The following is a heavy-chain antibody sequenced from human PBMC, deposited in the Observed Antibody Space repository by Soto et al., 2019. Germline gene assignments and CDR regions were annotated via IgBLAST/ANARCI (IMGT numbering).Heavy chain of an antibody. D-gene: IGHD6-13*01. V-gene: IGHV4-39*01. CDR2: IYYSGST. Sequence: PSETLSLTCIVSGGSINSSGYYWGWIRQPPGKGLEWIGNIYYSGSTYYNPSLKSRVTISVDTSKNQFSLKLSSVTAADTAVYYCARRYSSSFDYWGQGTLVTVSS. CDR1: GGSINSSGYY. CDR3: ARRYSSSFDY. J-gene: IGHJ4*02.